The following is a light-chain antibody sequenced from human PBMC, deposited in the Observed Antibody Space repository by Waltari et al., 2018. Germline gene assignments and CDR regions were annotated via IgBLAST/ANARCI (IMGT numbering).Light chain of an antibody. J-gene: IGLJ1*01. Sequence: QSVLTQPPSASGTPGQRVTISCSGSSSNLGSNTVNWYQQLPGTAPKLLIYSNNQRPSGVPDRFSGSKSGTSASLAISGLQSEDEADYYCAAWDDSPAYVFGTGTKVTVL. V-gene: IGLV1-44*01. CDR3: AAWDDSPAYV. CDR2: SNN. CDR1: SSNLGSNT.